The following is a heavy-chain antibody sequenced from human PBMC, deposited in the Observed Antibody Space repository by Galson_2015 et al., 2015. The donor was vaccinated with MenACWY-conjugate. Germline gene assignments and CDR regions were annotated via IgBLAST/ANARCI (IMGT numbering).Heavy chain of an antibody. CDR3: ARGTVVVVAARVSYYYYGMDV. V-gene: IGHV4-59*08. Sequence: ETLSLTCTVSGGSISSYYWSWIRQPPGKGLEWIGYIYYSGSTSYNPSLKSRVTISVDTSKNQFSLKLSSVTAAGTAVYYCARGTVVVVAARVSYYYYGMDVWGQGTTVTVSS. J-gene: IGHJ6*02. D-gene: IGHD2-15*01. CDR2: IYYSGST. CDR1: GGSISSYY.